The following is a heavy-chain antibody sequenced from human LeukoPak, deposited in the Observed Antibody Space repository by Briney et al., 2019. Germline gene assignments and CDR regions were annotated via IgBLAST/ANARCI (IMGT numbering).Heavy chain of an antibody. D-gene: IGHD2-2*01. CDR2: IRYDGSNK. Sequence: GGSLRLSRAASGFTFSSYGMHWVRQAPGKGLEWVAFIRYDGSNKYYADSVKGRFTISRDNSKNTLYLQMNSLRAEDTAVYHCAKENGDCSSTSCYDYWGQGTLVTVSS. J-gene: IGHJ4*02. CDR1: GFTFSSYG. CDR3: AKENGDCSSTSCYDY. V-gene: IGHV3-30*02.